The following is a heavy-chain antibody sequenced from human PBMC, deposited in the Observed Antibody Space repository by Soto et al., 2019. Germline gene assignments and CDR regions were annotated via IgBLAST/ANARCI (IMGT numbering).Heavy chain of an antibody. V-gene: IGHV1-69*06. J-gene: IGHJ6*02. Sequence: QVQLVQSGAEVKKPGYSVKVSCKASGGTFSSYAINWVRQAPGQGLEWMGGIIPIFGTTYYAQRVQGRVTISSVRSANTSYLDLSGLTSEDTAVYYCAIGGVAIIVYGMDVLGQGTTVSVSS. CDR3: AIGGVAIIVYGMDV. CDR2: IIPIFGTT. CDR1: GGTFSSYA. D-gene: IGHD3-3*01.